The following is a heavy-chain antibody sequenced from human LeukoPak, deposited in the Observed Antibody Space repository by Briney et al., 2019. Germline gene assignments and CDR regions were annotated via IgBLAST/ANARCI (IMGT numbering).Heavy chain of an antibody. CDR3: ARNYGPYYFDY. V-gene: IGHV3-7*01. CDR2: IKQDGSEK. J-gene: IGHJ4*02. D-gene: IGHD3-16*01. Sequence: GGSLRLSCAASGFTFSSYWMHWVRQAPGKGLEWVANIKQDGSEKYYVDSVKGRFTISRDNAKNSLYLQMSSLRAVDTAVYYCARNYGPYYFDYWGQGTLVTVSS. CDR1: GFTFSSYW.